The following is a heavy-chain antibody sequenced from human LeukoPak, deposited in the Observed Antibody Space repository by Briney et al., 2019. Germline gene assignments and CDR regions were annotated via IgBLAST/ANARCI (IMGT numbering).Heavy chain of an antibody. CDR3: ARDPYYGDYQNSFDP. D-gene: IGHD4-17*01. CDR2: ISAYNGNT. J-gene: IGHJ5*02. CDR1: GYTFTSYG. Sequence: ASVKVSCKASGYTFTSYGISWVRQAPGQGLEWMGWISAYNGNTNYAQKLQGRVTMTTDTSTSTAYMELRSLRSDDTAVYYCARDPYYGDYQNSFDPWGQGTLVTVSS. V-gene: IGHV1-18*01.